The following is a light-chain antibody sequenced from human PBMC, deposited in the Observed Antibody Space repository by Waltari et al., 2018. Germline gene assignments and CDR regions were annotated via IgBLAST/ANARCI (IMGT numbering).Light chain of an antibody. V-gene: IGKV1-39*01. CDR1: QSISSY. J-gene: IGKJ2*01. CDR2: AAS. Sequence: DIQMTQSPSSLSASVGDRVTITCRASQSISSYLNWYQQKPGKAPKPLIYAASSLQSGVPSRFSGSGSGTDFTLTISSLQPEDFATYYCQQSYSTPMYTFGQGTNLEI. CDR3: QQSYSTPMYT.